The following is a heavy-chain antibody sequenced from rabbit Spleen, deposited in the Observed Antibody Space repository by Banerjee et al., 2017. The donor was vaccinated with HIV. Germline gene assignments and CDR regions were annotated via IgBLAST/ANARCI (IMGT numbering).Heavy chain of an antibody. CDR1: GFSFSSNW. J-gene: IGHJ4*01. Sequence: QQQLEESGGGLVKPEGSPTLTCTVSGFSFSSNWICWVRQAPGKGSEWIACIDTTDGDTDYANWPKGRFTISKTSSTTVTLQMTSLTAADTATYFCARGAYDSSSGYYDGYYFNLWGQGTLVTVS. CDR3: ARGAYDSSSGYYDGYYFNL. CDR2: IDTTDGDT. V-gene: IGHV1S45*01. D-gene: IGHD1-1*01.